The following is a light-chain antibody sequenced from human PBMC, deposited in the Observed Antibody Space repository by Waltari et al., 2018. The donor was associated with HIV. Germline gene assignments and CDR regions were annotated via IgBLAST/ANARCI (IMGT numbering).Light chain of an antibody. J-gene: IGLJ3*02. CDR1: DRAFGLYTF. Sequence: SAVTQPASVSGLPGQSITISCSGDDRAFGLYTFVSWYQQHPGKLPRPILYDVDRRASGISARFSGSKSGHTASLHISGLRAEDEADYYCASFTGDKTLLFGGGTKVTVL. CDR3: ASFTGDKTLL. V-gene: IGLV2-14*03. CDR2: DVD.